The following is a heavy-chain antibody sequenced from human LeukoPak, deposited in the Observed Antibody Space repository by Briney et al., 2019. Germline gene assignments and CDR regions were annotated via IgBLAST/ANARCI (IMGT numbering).Heavy chain of an antibody. D-gene: IGHD1-26*01. CDR3: ARVGSYCMDV. CDR1: GGSISSYY. V-gene: IGHV4-59*01. J-gene: IGHJ6*03. CDR2: VHDSGST. Sequence: SETLSLTCSVSGGSISSYYWSWIRQPPGKGLEYIGHVHDSGSTNYNPSLKSRVTISIDTSKNQFSLKLSSVDAADTAVYYCARVGSYCMDVWGKGSTVTVSS.